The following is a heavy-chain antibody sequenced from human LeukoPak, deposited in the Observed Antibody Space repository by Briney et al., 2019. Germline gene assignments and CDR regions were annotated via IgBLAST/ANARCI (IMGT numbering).Heavy chain of an antibody. D-gene: IGHD6-19*01. CDR2: IYYSGST. Sequence: TLSLTXXVSXGSISSYYWSWIRQPPGKGLEWIGYIYYSGSTNYNPSLKSRVTISVDTSKNQFSLKLSSVTAADTAVYYCARDNTAVAFDYWGQGTLVTVSS. CDR1: XGSISSYY. V-gene: IGHV4-59*01. CDR3: ARDNTAVAFDY. J-gene: IGHJ4*02.